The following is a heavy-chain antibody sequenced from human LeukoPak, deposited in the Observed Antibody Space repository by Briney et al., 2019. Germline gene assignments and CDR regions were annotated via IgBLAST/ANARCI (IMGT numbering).Heavy chain of an antibody. J-gene: IGHJ4*02. CDR2: TLYGGSN. D-gene: IGHD3-3*01. V-gene: IGHV4-59*12. Sequence: SETLSLTCSVSSGSIDNEHWCWVRQPRGKGLAWIGHTLYGGSNKFNPSLKSRVTISVDRSKNQFSLTLISVTAADTAVYYCVSLLFGGAGRGNWGQGSLVTVSS. CDR1: SGSIDNEH. CDR3: VSLLFGGAGRGN.